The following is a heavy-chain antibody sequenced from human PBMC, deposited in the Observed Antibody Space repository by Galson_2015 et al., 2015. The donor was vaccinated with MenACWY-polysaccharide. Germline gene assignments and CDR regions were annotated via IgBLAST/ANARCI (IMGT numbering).Heavy chain of an antibody. V-gene: IGHV5-51*01. CDR3: ARPSYSSSWDPFDY. Sequence: QSGAEVKKPGESLKISCTGSGYSFTSYWIGWVRQMPGKGLEWMGVIFPGDSDTRYSPSFQGQVTISADKSISTAYLQWSSLKASDTAVYYCARPSYSSSWDPFDYWGQGTLVTVSS. CDR2: IFPGDSDT. D-gene: IGHD6-13*01. CDR1: GYSFTSYW. J-gene: IGHJ4*02.